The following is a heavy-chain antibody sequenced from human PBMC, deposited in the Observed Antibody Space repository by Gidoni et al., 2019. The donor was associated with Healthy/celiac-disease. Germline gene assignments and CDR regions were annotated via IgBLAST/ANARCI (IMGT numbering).Heavy chain of an antibody. D-gene: IGHD3-9*01. Sequence: EVQLVQSGAEVKKPGESLKISCKGSGYSFTSYWIGWVRQMPGKGLEWMGIIYPGDSDTRYSPSFQGQVTISADKSISTAYLQWSSLKASDTAMYYCARGWYYDILTGYYNGWFDPWGQGTLVTVSS. V-gene: IGHV5-51*01. J-gene: IGHJ5*02. CDR3: ARGWYYDILTGYYNGWFDP. CDR2: IYPGDSDT. CDR1: GYSFTSYW.